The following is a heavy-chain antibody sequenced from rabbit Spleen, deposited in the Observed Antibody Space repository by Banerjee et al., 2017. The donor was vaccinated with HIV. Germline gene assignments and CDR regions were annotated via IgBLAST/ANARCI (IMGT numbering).Heavy chain of an antibody. V-gene: IGHV1S40*01. CDR1: GFSFSSNYY. CDR3: ARNFDL. CDR2: IYGGSTDST. J-gene: IGHJ4*01. Sequence: QSLEESGGDLVKPGASLTLTCTASGFSFSSNYYMCWVRQAPGKGLECIACIYGGSTDSTWYASWAKGRFTISSTSSTTVTLQMTSLTAADTATYFCARNFDLWGQGTLVTVS.